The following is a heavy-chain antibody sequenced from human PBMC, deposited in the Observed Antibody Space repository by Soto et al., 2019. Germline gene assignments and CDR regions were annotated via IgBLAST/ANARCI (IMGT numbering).Heavy chain of an antibody. V-gene: IGHV4-59*08. Sequence: SETLSLTCTVSGGSISSYYWSWIRQPPGKGLEWIGYIYYSGSTSYNPSLKSRVTISVDTSKNQFSLKLSSVTAADTAVYYCARQAYYDKIYYYYGMDVWGQGTTVTVSS. CDR3: ARQAYYDKIYYYYGMDV. CDR2: IYYSGST. D-gene: IGHD3-22*01. J-gene: IGHJ6*02. CDR1: GGSISSYY.